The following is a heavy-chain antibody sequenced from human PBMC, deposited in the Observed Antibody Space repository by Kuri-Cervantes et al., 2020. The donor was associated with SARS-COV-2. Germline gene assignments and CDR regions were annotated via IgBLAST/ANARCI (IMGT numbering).Heavy chain of an antibody. D-gene: IGHD3-22*01. V-gene: IGHV3-74*01. CDR2: INSDGSST. CDR1: GFTFSSYW. J-gene: IGHJ4*02. CDR3: VRGYDSSGYSLDH. Sequence: GESLKISCAASGFTFSSYWMHWVRQAPGKGLVWVSRINSDGSSTSYADSVKGRSTISRDNAKNTLYLQMNSLRAEDTAVYYCVRGYDSSGYSLDHWGQGTLVTVSS.